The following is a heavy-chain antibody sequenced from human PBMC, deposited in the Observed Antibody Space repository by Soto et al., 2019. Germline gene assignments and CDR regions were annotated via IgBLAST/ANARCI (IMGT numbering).Heavy chain of an antibody. CDR2: ISSSSSYI. Sequence: GGSLSLSCAASGFTFSSYSMNWVRQAPGKGLEWVSSISSSSSYIYYADSVKGRFTISRDNAKNSLYLQMNSLRAEDTAVYYCAREGRGDTAMSSGDWFDPWGQGTLVTVSS. J-gene: IGHJ5*02. V-gene: IGHV3-21*01. D-gene: IGHD5-18*01. CDR3: AREGRGDTAMSSGDWFDP. CDR1: GFTFSSYS.